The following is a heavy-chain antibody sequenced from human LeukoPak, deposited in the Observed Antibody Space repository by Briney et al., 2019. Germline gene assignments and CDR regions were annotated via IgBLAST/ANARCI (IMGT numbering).Heavy chain of an antibody. CDR2: ISGSGGST. CDR3: AKGSAGYSSSWDRYFDY. Sequence: GGSLRLSCAASGFTFSSYAMSWVRQAPGKGLEWVSTISGSGGSTYYADSVEGRFTISRDNSKNTLYLQMNSLRAEDTAVYYCAKGSAGYSSSWDRYFDYWGQGTLVTVSS. J-gene: IGHJ4*02. V-gene: IGHV3-23*01. D-gene: IGHD6-13*01. CDR1: GFTFSSYA.